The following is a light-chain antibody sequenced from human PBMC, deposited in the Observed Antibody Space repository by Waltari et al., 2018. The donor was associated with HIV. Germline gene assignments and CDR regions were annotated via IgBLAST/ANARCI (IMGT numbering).Light chain of an antibody. CDR3: QSSDSSGIYPV. J-gene: IGLJ3*02. CDR2: KDD. Sequence: SYELTQPPSMSVSPGQTARITCSGDALPKQYAYWYQQKPGQAPLLLIYKDDYRPSGMPERFSGASSGTTDTLTISGVQAEDEADYYCQSSDSSGIYPVFGGGTKLTVL. CDR1: ALPKQY. V-gene: IGLV3-25*03.